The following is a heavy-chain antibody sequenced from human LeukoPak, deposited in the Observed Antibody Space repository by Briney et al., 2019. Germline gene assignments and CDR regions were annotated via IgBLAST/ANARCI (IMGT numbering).Heavy chain of an antibody. V-gene: IGHV3-30-3*01. CDR1: GFTFSSYA. D-gene: IGHD5-18*01. J-gene: IGHJ4*02. CDR3: ARDRYSLDY. CDR2: ISYDGSNK. Sequence: GGSLSLSCAASGFTFSSYAMHWVRQAPGKGLEWVAVISYDGSNKYYADSVKGRFTISRDNSKNTLYLQMNSLRAEDTAVYYCARDRYSLDYWGQGTLVTVSS.